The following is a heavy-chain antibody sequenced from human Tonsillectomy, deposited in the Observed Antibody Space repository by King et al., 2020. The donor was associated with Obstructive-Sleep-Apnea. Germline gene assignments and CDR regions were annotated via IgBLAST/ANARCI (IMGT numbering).Heavy chain of an antibody. V-gene: IGHV3-74*01. Sequence: VQLVESGGGLVQPGGSLRLSCAASGFPLSRYWMHWVRQAPGKGLVWGSGIKIEGISTTYADSVKGRFTISRDNAKNTLYLQMNSLRTEDTAVYYCARELYDDYGVDYWGQGTLVTVSS. D-gene: IGHD4-17*01. CDR2: IKIEGIST. CDR3: ARELYDDYGVDY. CDR1: GFPLSRYW. J-gene: IGHJ4*02.